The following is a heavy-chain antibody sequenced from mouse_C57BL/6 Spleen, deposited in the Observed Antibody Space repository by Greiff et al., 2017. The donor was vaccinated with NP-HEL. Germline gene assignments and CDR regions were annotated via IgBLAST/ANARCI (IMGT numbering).Heavy chain of an antibody. V-gene: IGHV1-69*01. CDR1: GYTFTSYW. CDR2: IDPSDSYT. J-gene: IGHJ1*03. D-gene: IGHD2-3*01. Sequence: QVQLQQPGAELVMPGASVKLSCKASGYTFTSYWMHWVKQRPGQGLEWIGAIDPSDSYTNYNQKFKGKSTLTVDKSSSTAYMQLSSLTSEDSAVYYCARGLLRYFDGWGTGTTVTVSS. CDR3: ARGLLRYFDG.